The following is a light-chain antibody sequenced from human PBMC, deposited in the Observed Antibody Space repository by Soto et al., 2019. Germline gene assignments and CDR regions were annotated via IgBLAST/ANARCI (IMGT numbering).Light chain of an antibody. CDR1: SSNLGANYD. CDR2: GNS. J-gene: IGLJ3*02. V-gene: IGLV1-40*01. CDR3: QSYDSSLSGGV. Sequence: QSVLTQPPSVSGAPGQRVTISCTGSSSNLGANYDVHWYQQLPGTAPKLLIYGNSNRPSGVPDRFSGSKSGTSASLAITGLQAEDEADYYCQSYDSSLSGGVFGVGTKLTVL.